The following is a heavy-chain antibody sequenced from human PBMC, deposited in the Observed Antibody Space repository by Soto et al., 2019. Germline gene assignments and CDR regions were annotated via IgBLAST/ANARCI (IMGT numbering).Heavy chain of an antibody. D-gene: IGHD3-3*01. CDR2: IYYSGST. CDR1: GGSISSGDYY. V-gene: IGHV4-30-4*01. Sequence: SETLSLTCTVSGGSISSGDYYWSWIRQPPGKGLEWIGYIYYSGSTYYNPSLKSRVTISVDTSKNQFSLKLSSVTAADTAVYYCARVLHDFWSGYYQNWFDPWGQGTLVTVSS. J-gene: IGHJ5*02. CDR3: ARVLHDFWSGYYQNWFDP.